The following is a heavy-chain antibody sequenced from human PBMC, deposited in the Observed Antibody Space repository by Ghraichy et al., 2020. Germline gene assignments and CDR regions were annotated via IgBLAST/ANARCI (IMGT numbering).Heavy chain of an antibody. V-gene: IGHV1-18*04. Sequence: ASVKVSCKASGYTFTTYGISWVRQAPGQGLEWMGWISPYKGDTNYAQKFQHRVTMTTDTSTRTAYMELRSLSSDDTAVYYCARVRGYPAAIQPPLDHWGQEALVTVSS. J-gene: IGHJ4*02. D-gene: IGHD2-2*01. CDR2: ISPYKGDT. CDR1: GYTFTTYG. CDR3: ARVRGYPAAIQPPLDH.